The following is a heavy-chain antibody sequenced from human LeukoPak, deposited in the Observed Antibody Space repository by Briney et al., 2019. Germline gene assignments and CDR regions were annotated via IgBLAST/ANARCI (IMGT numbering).Heavy chain of an antibody. D-gene: IGHD5-18*01. CDR2: IYPGDSDT. J-gene: IGHJ4*02. CDR1: GYSFTSYW. CDR3: ARLVDSYGYSSY. Sequence: PGASLQISCKGSGYSFTSYWIGWVRQLPGKGLEWMGIIYPGDSDTRNSPSFQGQVTISADKSISTAYLQWSSLKASDTAMYYCARLVDSYGYSSYWGQGTLVTVSS. V-gene: IGHV5-51*01.